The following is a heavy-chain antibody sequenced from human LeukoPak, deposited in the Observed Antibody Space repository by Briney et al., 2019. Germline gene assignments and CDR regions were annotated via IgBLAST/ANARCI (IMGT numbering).Heavy chain of an antibody. CDR3: ARATPVGGVRFDY. V-gene: IGHV4-4*09. Sequence: SETLSLTCTVSGVSISSYYWSWVRQPPGKGLEWIGSIYTTGDTRYNPSLKSRVTISVDTSKNQFSLKLSSVTAADTAVYYCARATPVGGVRFDYWDQGTLVTVSS. CDR2: IYTTGDT. D-gene: IGHD3-16*01. CDR1: GVSISSYY. J-gene: IGHJ4*02.